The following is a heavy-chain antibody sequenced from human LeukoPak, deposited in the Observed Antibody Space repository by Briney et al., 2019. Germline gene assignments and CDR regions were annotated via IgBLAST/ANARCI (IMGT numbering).Heavy chain of an antibody. V-gene: IGHV1-2*02. J-gene: IGHJ4*02. Sequence: ASVKVSCKASGYTFIGYYMHWVRQAPGQGLEWMGWINPNSGGTNYAQKFQGRVTMTRDTSISTAYMELSRLRSDDTAVYYCARARIRNSGSYFGYWGQGTLVTVSS. CDR1: GYTFIGYY. CDR3: ARARIRNSGSYFGY. D-gene: IGHD1-26*01. CDR2: INPNSGGT.